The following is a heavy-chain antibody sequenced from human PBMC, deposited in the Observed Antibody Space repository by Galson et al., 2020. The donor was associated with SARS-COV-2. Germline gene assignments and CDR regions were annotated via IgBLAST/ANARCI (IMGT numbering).Heavy chain of an antibody. D-gene: IGHD6-13*01. CDR3: ARMKSRRAAAGSPYYWYFDL. Sequence: SETLSLTCAVDGGSFGSFYWSCIHQTPGKGLEWIGEINHSGSTNYNPSLKSRVTISVDTSKNQFSLNLTSVTAADTAIYYCARMKSRRAAAGSPYYWYFDLWGRGTLVTVSS. J-gene: IGHJ2*01. CDR1: GGSFGSFY. CDR2: INHSGST. V-gene: IGHV4-34*01.